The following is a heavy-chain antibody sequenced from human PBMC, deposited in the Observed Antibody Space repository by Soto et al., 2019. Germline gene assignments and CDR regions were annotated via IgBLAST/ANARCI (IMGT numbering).Heavy chain of an antibody. CDR1: GFTFSSYG. CDR3: ARGYMDIVVVVDAPFGDAFDI. J-gene: IGHJ3*02. V-gene: IGHV3-33*01. Sequence: ESGGGVVQPGRSLRLSCAASGFTFSSYGMHWVRQAPGKGLEWVAVIWYDGSNKYYTDSVKGRFTISRDNSKNTLYLQMNSLRAEDTAVYYCARGYMDIVVVVDAPFGDAFDIWGQGTMVTVSS. CDR2: IWYDGSNK. D-gene: IGHD2-15*01.